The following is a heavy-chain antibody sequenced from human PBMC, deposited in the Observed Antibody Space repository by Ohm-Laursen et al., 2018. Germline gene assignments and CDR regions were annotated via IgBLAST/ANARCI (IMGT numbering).Heavy chain of an antibody. Sequence: PTQTLTLTCTFSGFSLRTSGVGVGWIRQPPGKALEWLVIIYLDDDKRYSPSLKSRLTITKDTSKNQVVLTMTNMDPVGTATYYCAHIFYSGGHHDAFDIWGPGTMVTVSS. J-gene: IGHJ3*02. CDR2: IYLDDDK. D-gene: IGHD6-19*01. CDR1: GFSLRTSGVG. CDR3: AHIFYSGGHHDAFDI. V-gene: IGHV2-5*02.